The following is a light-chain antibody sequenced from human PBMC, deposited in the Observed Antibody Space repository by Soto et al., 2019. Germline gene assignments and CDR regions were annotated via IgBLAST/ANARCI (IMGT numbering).Light chain of an antibody. CDR1: SSNIGAGYD. V-gene: IGLV1-40*01. J-gene: IGLJ2*01. CDR2: GNH. CDR3: QSYDSSLSGVV. Sequence: QAVVTQHPSVSGAPGQRVTISCTGSSSNIGAGYDVHWYQHLPGTAPKLLIYGNHNRPSGVPDRFSGSKSGTSASLAITGLQAEDEADYYCQSYDSSLSGVVFGGGTKVTVL.